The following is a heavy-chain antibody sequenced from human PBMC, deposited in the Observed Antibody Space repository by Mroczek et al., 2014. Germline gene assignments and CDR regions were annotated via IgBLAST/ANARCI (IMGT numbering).Heavy chain of an antibody. J-gene: IGHJ4*02. V-gene: IGHV1-2*02. D-gene: IGHD3-3*01. CDR3: ARTNRITEFWSGYNSPLYFDY. CDR1: GYTFTGYY. Sequence: QVQLVESGAEVKKPGASVKVSCKASGYTFTGYYMHWVRQAPGQGLEWMGWINPNSGGTNYAQKFQGRVTMTRDTSISTAYMELSRLRSDDTAVYYCARTNRITEFWSGYNSPLYFDYWGQGTLVHRLL. CDR2: INPNSGGT.